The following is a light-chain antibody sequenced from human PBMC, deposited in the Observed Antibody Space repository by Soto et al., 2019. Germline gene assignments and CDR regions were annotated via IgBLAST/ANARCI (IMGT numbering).Light chain of an antibody. CDR3: YSYAGRNIWV. J-gene: IGLJ3*02. CDR2: GVT. CDR1: GIDIGAYNF. Sequence: QSALAQPPSASGSPGQSVTISCTGSGIDIGAYNFVSWYQQHPGKAPKLMIFGVTERPSGVPDRFSASKSGNTDSLTVSGLQADDEAVYYCYSYAGRNIWVFGGGTKHTVL. V-gene: IGLV2-8*01.